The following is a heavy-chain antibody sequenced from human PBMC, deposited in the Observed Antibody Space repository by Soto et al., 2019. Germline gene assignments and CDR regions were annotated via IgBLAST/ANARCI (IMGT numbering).Heavy chain of an antibody. CDR3: ARGGGQTGTTYDAFDI. CDR2: MNPNSGNT. CDR1: GYTFTSYD. D-gene: IGHD1-7*01. Sequence: ASVKVSCKASGYTFTSYDINWVRQATGQGLEWMGWMNPNSGNTGYAQKFQGRVTMTRNTSISTAYMELSSLRSEDTAVYYCARGGGQTGTTYDAFDIWGQGTMVTVSS. J-gene: IGHJ3*02. V-gene: IGHV1-8*02.